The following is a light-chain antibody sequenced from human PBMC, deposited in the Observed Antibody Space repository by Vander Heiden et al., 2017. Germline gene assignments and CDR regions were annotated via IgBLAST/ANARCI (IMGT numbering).Light chain of an antibody. CDR2: RNN. Sequence: QSVLTQPPSASGTPGQMVTISCPGSSSNIGRNYVYWYKQIPGTAPKLLIYRNNQRPSGVPDRFSGSKSGTSASLAISGLRAEDEAHYYCSSWDDTRSGVVFGGGTKLTVL. V-gene: IGLV1-47*01. J-gene: IGLJ3*02. CDR3: SSWDDTRSGVV. CDR1: SSNIGRNY.